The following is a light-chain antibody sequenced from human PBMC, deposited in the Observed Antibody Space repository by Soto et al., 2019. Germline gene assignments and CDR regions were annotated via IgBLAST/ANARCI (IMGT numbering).Light chain of an antibody. CDR1: QTIGRTY. CDR3: QQYKSGLWT. Sequence: GFMQSAGTVSLSPGERATLSCRASQTIGRTYLSWYQQKPGQAPRVLXDGSSTRATGSPARFSGSGSGTEFTLIISSLQSEDSAGYYCQQYKSGLWTFGQGTKVDIK. V-gene: IGKV3-20*01. CDR2: GSS. J-gene: IGKJ1*01.